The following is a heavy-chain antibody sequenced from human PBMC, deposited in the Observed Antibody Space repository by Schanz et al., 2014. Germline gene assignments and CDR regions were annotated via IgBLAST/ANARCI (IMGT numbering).Heavy chain of an antibody. J-gene: IGHJ3*02. D-gene: IGHD7-27*01. V-gene: IGHV3-23*04. CDR1: GFTFSSYA. Sequence: VHLVESGGGLVQPGGSLRLSCAASGFTFSSYAMSWVRQAPGKGLEWVSLISRDGEIAHYADSVKGRFTISRDNAKNSLYLEMTSLRGEDTAVYYCARENLNWEAFDIWGQGTVVTVSS. CDR3: ARENLNWEAFDI. CDR2: ISRDGEIA.